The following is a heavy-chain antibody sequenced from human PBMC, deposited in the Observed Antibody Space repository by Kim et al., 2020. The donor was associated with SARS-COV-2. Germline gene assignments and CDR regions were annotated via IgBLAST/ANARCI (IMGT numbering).Heavy chain of an antibody. V-gene: IGHV4-59*01. Sequence: SETLSLTCTVSGGSITSYYWTWIRQPPGKGLEWIGYMYYSASTNYNPSLKSRVTLSVDTSKNQFSLKLTSVTAADTALYYCARVGGSSTPLSAFDIWGQGTMVTVSS. CDR2: MYYSAST. CDR3: ARVGGSSTPLSAFDI. J-gene: IGHJ3*02. D-gene: IGHD6-6*01. CDR1: GGSITSYY.